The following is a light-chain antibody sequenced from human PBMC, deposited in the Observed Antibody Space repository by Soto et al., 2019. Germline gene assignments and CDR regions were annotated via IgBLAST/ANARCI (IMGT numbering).Light chain of an antibody. J-gene: IGLJ3*02. CDR2: EDN. Sequence: QSVLTQPPSVSAAPGQKVTISCSGRNSNIGDNYFSWYQHVPGTAPKVLIYEDNMRPSGIPDRFSASKSGTSATLDITGLQTGDEADYYCAMWEISLNVWVFGGGTKLTVL. CDR1: NSNIGDNY. V-gene: IGLV1-51*02. CDR3: AMWEISLNVWV.